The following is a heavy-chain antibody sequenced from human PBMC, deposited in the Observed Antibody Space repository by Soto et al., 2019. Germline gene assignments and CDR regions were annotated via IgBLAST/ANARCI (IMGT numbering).Heavy chain of an antibody. CDR3: VRDRDLDRDMVHADL. J-gene: IGHJ4*01. CDR2: ITIRTGNI. V-gene: IGHV3-48*02. Sequence: GGSVRLSCEASGFTIIGCIINWVRQAPGKGLEWLAYITIRTGNIVYADSVRGRFTISADNAENSVFLQMNSLRDEDTAVYFCVRDRDLDRDMVHADLWGQGTLVTVSS. D-gene: IGHD5-18*01. CDR1: GFTIIGCI.